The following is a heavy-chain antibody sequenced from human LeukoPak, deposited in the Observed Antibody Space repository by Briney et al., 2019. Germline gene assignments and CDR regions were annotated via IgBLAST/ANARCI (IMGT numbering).Heavy chain of an antibody. CDR2: ISGSGGST. V-gene: IGHV3-23*01. Sequence: GGSLRLSCAASGFTFTSYSMNWVRQAPGKGLEWVSTISGSGGSTYYADSVKGRFTISRDNSKNTLYLQMNSLRAEDTAVYYCAKEEVNYYDSSSSHYWGQGTLVTVSS. D-gene: IGHD3-22*01. CDR1: GFTFTSYS. J-gene: IGHJ4*02. CDR3: AKEEVNYYDSSSSHY.